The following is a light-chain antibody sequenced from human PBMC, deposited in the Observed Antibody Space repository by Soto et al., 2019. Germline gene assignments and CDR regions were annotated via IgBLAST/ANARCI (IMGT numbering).Light chain of an antibody. J-gene: IGKJ5*01. CDR1: QSVSSSY. CDR3: QHYDSLPIT. CDR2: GAS. Sequence: SVLMQSPGTLSLSPGERATLSCRDSQSVSSSYLAWYQQKPGQPPRLLIYGASSRATGIPDRFSGSGSGTDFTLTISRLEPEDFAVFYCQHYDSLPITFGQGTRLEIK. V-gene: IGKV3-20*01.